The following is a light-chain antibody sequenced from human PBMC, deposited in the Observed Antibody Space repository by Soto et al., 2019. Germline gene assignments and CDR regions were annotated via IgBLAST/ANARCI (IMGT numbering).Light chain of an antibody. J-gene: IGKJ4*01. CDR1: QGISNY. Sequence: DIQMTQSPSSLSASVGDRVTITCRASQGISNYLAWFQQKPGKAPKSLIYAASNLQSGVPSKFRGSASGTDFTLTISSLQPEDSATYYCQQYDSYPLTFGGGTKVEIK. CDR2: AAS. V-gene: IGKV1-16*02. CDR3: QQYDSYPLT.